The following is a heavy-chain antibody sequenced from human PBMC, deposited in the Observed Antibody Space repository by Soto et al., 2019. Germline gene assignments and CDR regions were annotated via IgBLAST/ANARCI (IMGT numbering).Heavy chain of an antibody. CDR1: GFTFSNAW. D-gene: IGHD3-3*01. J-gene: IGHJ6*02. V-gene: IGHV3-15*01. CDR3: TTATITSQAHYYYYGMDV. Sequence: LRLSCAASGFTFSNAWMSWVRQAPGKGLEWVGRIKSKTDGGTTDYAAPVKGRFTISRDDSKNTLYLQMNSLKTEDTAVYYCTTATITSQAHYYYYGMDVWGQGTTVTVSS. CDR2: IKSKTDGGTT.